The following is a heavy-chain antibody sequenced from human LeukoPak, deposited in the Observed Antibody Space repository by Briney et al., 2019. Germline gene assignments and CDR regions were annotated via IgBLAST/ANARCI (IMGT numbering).Heavy chain of an antibody. CDR3: ARDYGDSSFDY. CDR2: IKQDGSEK. J-gene: IGHJ4*02. D-gene: IGHD4-17*01. Sequence: PGGSLRLSCAASGLTFSSYWMSWVRQAPGKGLEWVANIKQDGSEKYYVDSVKGRFTISRDNAKNSLHLQMNSLRAEDTAVYYCARDYGDSSFDYWGQGTLVTVSS. V-gene: IGHV3-7*01. CDR1: GLTFSSYW.